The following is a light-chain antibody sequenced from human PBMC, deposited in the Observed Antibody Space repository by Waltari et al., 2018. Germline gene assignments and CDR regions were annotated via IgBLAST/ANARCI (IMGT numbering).Light chain of an antibody. Sequence: QSALTQPASVSGSPGQSITIPCTATSSDIGSYTLVSWYQQHPCKAPKHILYEGTKRPSGVSNRFSGSKSGNTASLTISGLQAEDEADYYCCSYAGTRVFGGGTKLTVL. CDR3: CSYAGTRV. CDR1: SSDIGSYTL. V-gene: IGLV2-23*01. CDR2: EGT. J-gene: IGLJ3*02.